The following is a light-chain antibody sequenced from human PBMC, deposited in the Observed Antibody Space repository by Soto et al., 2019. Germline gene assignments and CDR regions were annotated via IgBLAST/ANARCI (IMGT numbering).Light chain of an antibody. CDR3: CSSAPSRTVV. Sequence: QSVLTQPASVSGSLGQSITISCTGTSSDIGSYWLVSWYQCHPGKVPKLIVYQGNKRPSGVSNRFSGSEPGNTASLTISGLQAEDEADYYCCSSAPSRTVVFGTGTKVTVL. CDR2: QGN. J-gene: IGLJ1*01. CDR1: SSDIGSYWL. V-gene: IGLV2-23*01.